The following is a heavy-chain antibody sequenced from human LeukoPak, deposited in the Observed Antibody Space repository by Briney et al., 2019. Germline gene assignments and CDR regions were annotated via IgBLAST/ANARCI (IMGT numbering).Heavy chain of an antibody. CDR3: ARSGWYSSSWEFDY. V-gene: IGHV1-8*03. CDR2: MNPNSGNT. D-gene: IGHD6-13*01. CDR1: GYTFTSYD. Sequence: ASVKVSCKASGYTFTSYDINWVRQATGQGLEWMGWMNPNSGNTGYAQKFQGRVTITRNTSISTAYMELSSLRSEDTAVYYCARSGWYSSSWEFDYWGQGTLVTASS. J-gene: IGHJ4*02.